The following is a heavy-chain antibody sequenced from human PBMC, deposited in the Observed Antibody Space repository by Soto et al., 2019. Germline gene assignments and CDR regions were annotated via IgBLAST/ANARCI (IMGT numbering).Heavy chain of an antibody. D-gene: IGHD2-15*01. CDR2: ISASTRNT. V-gene: IGHV1-18*01. Sequence: QVQLVQSGGEVKKPGASVKVSCQASGYTFSDYAISWVRQAPGQGLDWMGWISASTRNTDQAQNFQGRVIMTLDTSTNTAYMELRSLRSDDTAVYYCVRCYCSVGSCYACWNFDLWGRGTLVTVSS. CDR3: VRCYCSVGSCYACWNFDL. CDR1: GYTFSDYA. J-gene: IGHJ2*01.